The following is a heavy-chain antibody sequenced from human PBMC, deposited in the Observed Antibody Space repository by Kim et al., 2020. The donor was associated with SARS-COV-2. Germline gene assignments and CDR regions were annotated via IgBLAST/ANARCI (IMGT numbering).Heavy chain of an antibody. D-gene: IGHD3-3*01. CDR2: IYYSGST. J-gene: IGHJ3*02. V-gene: IGHV4-39*01. Sequence: SETLSLTCTVSGGSISSSSYYWGWIRQPPGKGLEWIGSIYYSGSTYYNPSLKSRVTISVDTSKNQFSLKLSSVTAADTAVYYCARLRRRITIFGGEGGGAFDIWGQGTMVTVSS. CDR3: ARLRRRITIFGGEGGGAFDI. CDR1: GGSISSSSYY.